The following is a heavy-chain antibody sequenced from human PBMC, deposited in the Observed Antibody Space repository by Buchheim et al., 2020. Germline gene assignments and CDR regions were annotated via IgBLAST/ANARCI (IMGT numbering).Heavy chain of an antibody. D-gene: IGHD3-22*01. CDR1: GFTFSSYG. CDR2: ISYAGSNK. Sequence: QVQLVESGGGVVQPGRSLRLSCAASGFTFSSYGMHWVRQAPGKGLEWVAVISYAGSNKYYADSVKGRFTISRDNYKNTLYLQMNSLRAEDTAVYYCAKDDSSGYCPDYWGQGTL. CDR3: AKDDSSGYCPDY. V-gene: IGHV3-30*18. J-gene: IGHJ4*02.